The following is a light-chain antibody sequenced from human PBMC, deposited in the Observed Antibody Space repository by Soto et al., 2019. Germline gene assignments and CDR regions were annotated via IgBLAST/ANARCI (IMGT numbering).Light chain of an antibody. Sequence: QSVLTQPPSAYGTPGQSVTISCSGSSSNIGRNTVDWYQHVPGAAPRLLMYNNDQRPSGVPDRFSVSKSGTSASLAISGLQSEDEADYYCAAWDDGLGRLYVFGTGTQLTVL. CDR3: AAWDDGLGRLYV. J-gene: IGLJ1*01. V-gene: IGLV1-44*01. CDR2: NND. CDR1: SSNIGRNT.